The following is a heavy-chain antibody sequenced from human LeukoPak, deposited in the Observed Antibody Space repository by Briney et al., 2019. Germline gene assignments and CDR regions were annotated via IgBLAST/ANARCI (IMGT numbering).Heavy chain of an antibody. D-gene: IGHD2-2*01. Sequence: GGSLRLSCAASGFTFSSYSMNWVRQAPGKGLEWVSSISSSSSYIYYADSVKGRLTISRDNAKNSLYLQMNSLRAEDTAVYYCARDVRRYCSSTSCYAGDYWGQGTLVTVSS. J-gene: IGHJ4*02. CDR2: ISSSSSYI. CDR1: GFTFSSYS. CDR3: ARDVRRYCSSTSCYAGDY. V-gene: IGHV3-21*01.